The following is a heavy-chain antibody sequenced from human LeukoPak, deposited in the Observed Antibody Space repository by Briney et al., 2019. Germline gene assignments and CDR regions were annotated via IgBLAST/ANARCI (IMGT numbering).Heavy chain of an antibody. D-gene: IGHD6-19*01. Sequence: SETLSLTCTVSGGSISSSSYYWGWIRQPSGKGLEWIGSMYSSGSTYYNPSLKSRVTISVDTSKNQFSLKLSSVTAADTAVYYCARRVRYSSGWDYWGQGTLVTVSS. CDR2: MYSSGST. V-gene: IGHV4-39*01. CDR1: GGSISSSSYY. CDR3: ARRVRYSSGWDY. J-gene: IGHJ4*02.